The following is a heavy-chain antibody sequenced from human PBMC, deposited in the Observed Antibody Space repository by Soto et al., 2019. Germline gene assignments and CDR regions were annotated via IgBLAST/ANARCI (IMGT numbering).Heavy chain of an antibody. V-gene: IGHV1-69*12. Sequence: QVQLVQSGAEVKKPGSSVKVSCKASGGTFSSYAISWVRQAPGQGLEWMGGIIPIFGTANFAQKFQGRVTITADESTSTAYMELSSLRSEDTAVYYCATYDYVWGPNTYYYGMDVWGQGTTVTVSS. CDR2: IIPIFGTA. D-gene: IGHD3-16*01. J-gene: IGHJ6*02. CDR1: GGTFSSYA. CDR3: ATYDYVWGPNTYYYGMDV.